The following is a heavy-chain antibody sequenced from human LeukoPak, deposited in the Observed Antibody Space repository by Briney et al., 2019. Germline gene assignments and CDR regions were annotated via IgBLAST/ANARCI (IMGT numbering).Heavy chain of an antibody. J-gene: IGHJ4*02. CDR2: IYTSGST. CDR3: ARHRGYSSSWYFDY. CDR1: GGSISSYY. D-gene: IGHD6-13*01. V-gene: IGHV4-4*07. Sequence: SETLSLTCTVSGGSISSYYWSWIRQPAGKGLEWIGRIYTSGSTNYNPSLKSRVTMSVDTSRNQFSLKLSSVTAADTAVYYCARHRGYSSSWYFDYWGQGTLVTVSS.